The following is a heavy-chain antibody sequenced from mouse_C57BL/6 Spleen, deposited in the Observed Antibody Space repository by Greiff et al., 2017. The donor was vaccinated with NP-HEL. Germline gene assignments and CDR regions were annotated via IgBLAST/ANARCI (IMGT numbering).Heavy chain of an antibody. CDR1: GFTFSDYG. V-gene: IGHV5-17*01. D-gene: IGHD2-4*01. CDR2: ISSGSSTI. J-gene: IGHJ3*01. CDR3: ARDDYDGAY. Sequence: EVMLVESGGGLVKPGGSLKLSCAASGFTFSDYGMHWVRQAPEKGLEWVAYISSGSSTIYYADTVKGRFTISRDNAKNTRFLQMTRLRSEDTAMYYCARDDYDGAYWGQGTLVTVSA.